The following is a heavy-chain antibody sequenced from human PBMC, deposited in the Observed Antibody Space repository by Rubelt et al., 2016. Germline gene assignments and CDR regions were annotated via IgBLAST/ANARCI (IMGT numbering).Heavy chain of an antibody. V-gene: IGHV3-21*01. CDR2: ISSSSSYI. CDR3: ASIVGAREDDY. Sequence: SMNWVRQAPGKGLEWVSSISSSSSYIYYADSVKGRFTISRDNAKNSLYLQMNSLRAEDTAVYYCASIVGAREDDYWGQGTLVTVSS. D-gene: IGHD1-26*01. CDR1: S. J-gene: IGHJ4*02.